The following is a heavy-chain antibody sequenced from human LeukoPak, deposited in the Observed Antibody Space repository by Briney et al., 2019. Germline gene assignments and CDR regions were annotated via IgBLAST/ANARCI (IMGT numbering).Heavy chain of an antibody. J-gene: IGHJ6*03. CDR3: ARSGSYSWAYYYYYMDV. CDR1: GFSLTIGYF. Sequence: SETLSLTCNVSGFSLTIGYFWGWIRQPPGKGLEWIGSIFHSGSTYFNPSLKSRVTMSVDTSKNQFSLKLSSVTAADTAVYYCARSGSYSWAYYYYYMDVWGKGTTVTISS. CDR2: IFHSGST. D-gene: IGHD1-26*01. V-gene: IGHV4-38-2*02.